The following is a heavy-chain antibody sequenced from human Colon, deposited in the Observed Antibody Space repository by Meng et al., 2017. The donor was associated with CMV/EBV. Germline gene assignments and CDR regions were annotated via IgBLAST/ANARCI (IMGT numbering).Heavy chain of an antibody. J-gene: IGHJ5*02. D-gene: IGHD3-3*01. CDR2: IYYSGST. V-gene: IGHV4-39*07. CDR3: ARGKRDFWSGYYSRGWFDP. Sequence: SETLSLTCTVSGGSISSSTYYWGWIRQPPGKGLEWIGSIYYSGSTYYNPSLKSRLSISVDTSNNQFSLKLSSVTAADTAVYYCARGKRDFWSGYYSRGWFDPWGQGTLVTVSS. CDR1: GGSISSSTYY.